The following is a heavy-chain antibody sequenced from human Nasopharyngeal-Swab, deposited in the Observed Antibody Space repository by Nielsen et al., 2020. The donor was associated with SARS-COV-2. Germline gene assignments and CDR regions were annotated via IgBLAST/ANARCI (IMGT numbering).Heavy chain of an antibody. CDR2: TYYRSKWYN. J-gene: IGHJ6*03. CDR1: GDSVSSSSAA. Sequence: QTLSLTGAISGDSVSSSSAAWNWIRQSPSRGLEWLGRTYYRSKWYNDYAVSVKSRITINPDTSKNQFSLHLNSVTPEDTAVYYCARARGAYGDYYYYYYTDVWGKGTTVTVSS. V-gene: IGHV6-1*01. D-gene: IGHD4-17*01. CDR3: ARARGAYGDYYYYYYTDV.